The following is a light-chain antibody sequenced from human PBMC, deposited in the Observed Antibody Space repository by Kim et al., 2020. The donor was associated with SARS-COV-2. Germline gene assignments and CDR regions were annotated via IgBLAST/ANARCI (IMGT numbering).Light chain of an antibody. CDR2: NDS. Sequence: VSPGQKASITCSGDRLGDKYASWYQQKPGQSPVLVIYNDSRRPSGIPERFSGSNSGNTATLTISGTQAIDEADYYCQAWDNNNGVFRGGTQLTVL. CDR3: QAWDNNNGV. CDR1: RLGDKY. J-gene: IGLJ3*02. V-gene: IGLV3-1*01.